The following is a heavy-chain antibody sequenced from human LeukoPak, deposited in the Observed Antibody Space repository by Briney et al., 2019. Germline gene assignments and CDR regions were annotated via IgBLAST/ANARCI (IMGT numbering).Heavy chain of an antibody. J-gene: IGHJ6*03. CDR2: IYYSGST. V-gene: IGHV4-59*01. CDR1: GGSISSYY. Sequence: PSETLSLTCTVSGGSISSYYWSWIRQPPGKGLEWIGYIYYSGSTNYNPSLKSRVTISVDTSKNQFSLKLSSVTAADTVVYYCARVSRMYMDVWGKGTTVTVSS. D-gene: IGHD2-15*01. CDR3: ARVSRMYMDV.